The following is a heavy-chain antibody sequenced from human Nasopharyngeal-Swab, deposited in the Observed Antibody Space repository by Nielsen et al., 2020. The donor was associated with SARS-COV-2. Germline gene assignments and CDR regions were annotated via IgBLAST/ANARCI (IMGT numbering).Heavy chain of an antibody. V-gene: IGHV3-73*01. J-gene: IGHJ4*02. CDR2: IGDKAHNYAT. Sequence: VRQMPGKGLEWVGRIGDKAHNYATTYAASVKGRFTISRDDSKNTAFLQMDSLKTVDTALYYCTTDYYFDYWGQGTLVTVSS. CDR3: TTDYYFDY.